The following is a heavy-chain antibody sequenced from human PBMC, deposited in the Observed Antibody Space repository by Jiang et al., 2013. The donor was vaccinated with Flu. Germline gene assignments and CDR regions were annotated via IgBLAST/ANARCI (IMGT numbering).Heavy chain of an antibody. CDR3: ARALLLRGIVGATLTYYFDY. Sequence: PGKGPGVDWVHLLQWEHLLQPSLKSRVTISVDTSKNQFSLKLSSVTAADTAVYYCARALLLRGIVGATLTYYFDYWGQGTLVTVSS. CDR2: LLQWEH. D-gene: IGHD1-26*01. V-gene: IGHV4-31*02. J-gene: IGHJ4*02.